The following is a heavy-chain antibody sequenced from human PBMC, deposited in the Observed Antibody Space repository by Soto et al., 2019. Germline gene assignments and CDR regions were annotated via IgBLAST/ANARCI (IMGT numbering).Heavy chain of an antibody. V-gene: IGHV4-59*08. Sequence: SETLSLTCTVSGGSISSYYWSWIRQPPGKGLEWIGYIYYSGSTNYNPSLKSRVTISVDTSKNQFSLKLSSVTAADTAVYYCARRSGVPHYMDVWGKGTTVTVSS. D-gene: IGHD1-26*01. CDR2: IYYSGST. CDR1: GGSISSYY. CDR3: ARRSGVPHYMDV. J-gene: IGHJ6*03.